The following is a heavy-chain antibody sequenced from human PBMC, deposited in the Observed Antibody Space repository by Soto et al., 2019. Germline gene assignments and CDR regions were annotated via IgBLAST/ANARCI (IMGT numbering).Heavy chain of an antibody. D-gene: IGHD3-10*01. CDR2: IYPGDSDT. CDR3: ARHKVLWFRDSYYYYGMDV. Sequence: GESLKISCKGSGYSFTSYWIGWVRLMPGKGLEWMGIIYPGDSDTRYSPSFQGQVTISADKSISTAYLQWSSLKASDTAMYYCARHKVLWFRDSYYYYGMDVWGQGTTVTVSS. V-gene: IGHV5-51*01. J-gene: IGHJ6*02. CDR1: GYSFTSYW.